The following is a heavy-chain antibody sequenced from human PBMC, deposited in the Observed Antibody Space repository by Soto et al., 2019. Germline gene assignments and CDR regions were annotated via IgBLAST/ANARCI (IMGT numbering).Heavy chain of an antibody. CDR2: INHSGST. D-gene: IGHD2-2*01. CDR1: GGSFSGYY. CDR3: AEGMHQDYYGMDV. Sequence: PSETLSLTCAVYGGSFSGYYWSWIRQPPGKGLEWIGEINHSGSTNYNPSLKSRVTISVDTSKNQFSLKLSSVTAADTAVYYCAEGMHQDYYGMDVWGQGTKVTVSS. J-gene: IGHJ6*02. V-gene: IGHV4-34*01.